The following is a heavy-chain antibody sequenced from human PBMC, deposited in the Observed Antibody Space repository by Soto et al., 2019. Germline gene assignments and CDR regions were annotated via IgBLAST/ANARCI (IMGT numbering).Heavy chain of an antibody. CDR3: ARHGGYYFDY. Sequence: SEPLSVTGAVYIGSVSGYYWSWVRQPPGKGLEWIGEIYHGLSIVYNPSLKSRVTISGDSSKNQFSLKLSSVTAADTAVYYCARHGGYYFDYWGQGTLVTVSS. V-gene: IGHV4-34*01. CDR2: IYHGLSI. D-gene: IGHD3-16*01. J-gene: IGHJ4*02. CDR1: IGSVSGYY.